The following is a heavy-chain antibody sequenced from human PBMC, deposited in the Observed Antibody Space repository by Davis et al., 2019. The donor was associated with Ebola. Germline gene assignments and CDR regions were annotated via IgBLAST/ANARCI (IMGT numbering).Heavy chain of an antibody. J-gene: IGHJ6*04. CDR3: AREKRPYSSGYFDYHYYGMDV. D-gene: IGHD3-22*01. CDR1: GYTFTGYY. Sequence: SVKVSCKASGYTFTGYYMQWVRQAPGQGLEWMGGIIPIFGTANYAQKFQGRVTITADESTSTAYMELSSLTSEDTAVYYCAREKRPYSSGYFDYHYYGMDVWGKGTTVIVSP. CDR2: IIPIFGTA. V-gene: IGHV1-69*13.